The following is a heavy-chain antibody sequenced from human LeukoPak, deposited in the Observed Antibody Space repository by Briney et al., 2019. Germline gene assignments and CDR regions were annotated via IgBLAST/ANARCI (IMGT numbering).Heavy chain of an antibody. D-gene: IGHD3-22*01. CDR2: ISSSGSTT. V-gene: IGHV3-48*03. CDR3: ARTDYDSSGYCDY. Sequence: GGSLRLSCAASGFTFSSYEMNWVRQAPGKGLEWVSYISSSGSTTYYADSVKGRFTISRDNAKNSLYLQMNSLRAEDTAVYYCARTDYDSSGYCDYWGQGTLVTVSS. J-gene: IGHJ4*02. CDR1: GFTFSSYE.